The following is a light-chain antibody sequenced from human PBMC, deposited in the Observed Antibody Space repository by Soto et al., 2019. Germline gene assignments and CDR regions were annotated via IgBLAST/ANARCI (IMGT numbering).Light chain of an antibody. CDR1: QSVRSSY. CDR2: GAS. Sequence: EIVLTQSPGTLSLSQGERATLSCRASQSVRSSYLAWYQQKPGQAPRLLIYGASSRATGIPDRFSGSGSGTDFTLTISRLEPEDFAVYYCQQYGSSLWTFGQGTKGDIK. J-gene: IGKJ1*01. V-gene: IGKV3-20*01. CDR3: QQYGSSLWT.